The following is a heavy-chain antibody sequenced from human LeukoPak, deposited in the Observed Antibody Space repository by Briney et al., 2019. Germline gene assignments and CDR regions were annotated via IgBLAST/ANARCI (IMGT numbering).Heavy chain of an antibody. CDR1: GFTFSSYS. Sequence: GGSLRLSGAASGFTFSSYSMNWVRQAPGKGLEWVSSISSSSSYIYYADSVKGRFTISRDNAKNSLYLQMNSLSAEDTAVYYCARDLNDFWSGYPNWFDPWGQGSLVTVSS. D-gene: IGHD3-3*01. CDR2: ISSSSSYI. CDR3: ARDLNDFWSGYPNWFDP. V-gene: IGHV3-21*06. J-gene: IGHJ5*02.